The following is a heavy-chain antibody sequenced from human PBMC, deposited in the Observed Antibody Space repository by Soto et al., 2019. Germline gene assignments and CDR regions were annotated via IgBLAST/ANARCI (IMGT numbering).Heavy chain of an antibody. CDR2: IIPIFGTA. CDR1: GGTFSTYS. D-gene: IGHD1-1*01. Sequence: QVQLVQSGAEVKKPGSSVKVSCKTSGGTFSTYSIVWVRQAPGEGLEWMGGIIPIFGTANYAQKFQDRVTISGEKPTNIAIRHRSSHKADEKAMTYWSSTSGTNFGIAANYPFNNWVQETLVTFPS. V-gene: IGHV1-69*06. J-gene: IGHJ4*02. CDR3: SSTSGTNFGIAANYPFNN.